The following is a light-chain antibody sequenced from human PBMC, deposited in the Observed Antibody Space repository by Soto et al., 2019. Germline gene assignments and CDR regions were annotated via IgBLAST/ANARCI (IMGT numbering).Light chain of an antibody. CDR1: SSDVGGYNY. Sequence: QSALTQPPSASGSPGQSVTISCTGTSSDVGGYNYVSWYQQHPGKAPKLMIYEVSKRPSGVPDRFSGSKSGNTASLTVSGLQAEDDADYYCSSYAGSKNFVVFGGGTQLTVL. CDR3: SSYAGSKNFVV. V-gene: IGLV2-8*01. CDR2: EVS. J-gene: IGLJ2*01.